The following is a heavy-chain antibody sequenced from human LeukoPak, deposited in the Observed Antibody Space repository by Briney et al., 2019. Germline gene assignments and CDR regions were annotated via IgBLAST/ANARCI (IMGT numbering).Heavy chain of an antibody. V-gene: IGHV3-30-3*01. J-gene: IGHJ4*02. CDR3: ARDRVCSGGSCYIGRSPLDY. CDR1: GFTFSSYA. Sequence: GGSLRLSCAASGFTFSSYAMHWVRQAPGKGLEWVAVISYDGSNKYYADSVKGRFTISRDNSRNTLYLQMNSLRAEDTAVYYCARDRVCSGGSCYIGRSPLDYWGQGTLVTVSS. CDR2: ISYDGSNK. D-gene: IGHD2-15*01.